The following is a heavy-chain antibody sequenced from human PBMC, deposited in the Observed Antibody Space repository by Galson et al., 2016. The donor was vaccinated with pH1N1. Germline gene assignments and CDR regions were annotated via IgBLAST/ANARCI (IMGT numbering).Heavy chain of an antibody. D-gene: IGHD3-3*01. Sequence: SVKVSCKASEYTFTDFYIHWVRQAPGQGLEWMGWINPKRGGTYYGQQFQGRVTMNRDTSIRTADLEVRGLRSDDTFVYYCARALPGCTDCECVFWRVDPWGQGTHVIVSS. J-gene: IGHJ5*02. CDR2: INPKRGGT. V-gene: IGHV1-2*02. CDR1: EYTFTDFY. CDR3: ARALPGCTDCECVFWRVDP.